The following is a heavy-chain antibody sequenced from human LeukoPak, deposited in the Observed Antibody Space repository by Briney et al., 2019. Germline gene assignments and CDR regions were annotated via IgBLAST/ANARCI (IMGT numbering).Heavy chain of an antibody. D-gene: IGHD6-13*01. V-gene: IGHV4-34*01. CDR1: GGSFSGYY. CDR3: ARAPPGIAAAGSRFNWFDP. CDR2: INHSGST. Sequence: SETLSLTCAVYGGSFSGYYWSWIRQPPGKGLEWIGEINHSGSTNYNPSLKSRVTISVDTSKNQFSLKLSSVTAADTAVYYCARAPPGIAAAGSRFNWFDPWGQGALVTVSS. J-gene: IGHJ5*02.